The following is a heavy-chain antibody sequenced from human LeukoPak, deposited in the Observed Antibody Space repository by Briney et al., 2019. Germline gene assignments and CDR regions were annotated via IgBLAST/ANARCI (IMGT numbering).Heavy chain of an antibody. Sequence: GGSLRLSCAASGFNFNTETMIWVRQAPGKGLEWLSSIDSSSSSKFYAHSVRGRFIISRDNARKSLYLQMNSVTAEDTAVYFCLRGDRRDFWGQGTLLVVSS. CDR1: GFNFNTET. CDR2: IDSSSSSK. V-gene: IGHV3-21*01. J-gene: IGHJ4*02. CDR3: LRGDRRDF. D-gene: IGHD2-21*02.